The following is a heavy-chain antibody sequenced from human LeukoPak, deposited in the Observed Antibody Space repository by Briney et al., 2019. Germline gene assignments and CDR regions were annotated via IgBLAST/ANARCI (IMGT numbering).Heavy chain of an antibody. CDR3: ARTSSSGDGDFWSGYTPYYFDY. Sequence: SETLSLTCTVSGGSISSGGYYWSWIRQPPGKGLEWIGYIYHSGSTYYNPSLKSRVTISVDRSKNQFSLKLSSVTAADTAVYYCARTSSSGDGDFWSGYTPYYFDYWGQGTLVTVSS. V-gene: IGHV4-30-2*01. CDR2: IYHSGST. D-gene: IGHD3-3*01. CDR1: GGSISSGGYY. J-gene: IGHJ4*02.